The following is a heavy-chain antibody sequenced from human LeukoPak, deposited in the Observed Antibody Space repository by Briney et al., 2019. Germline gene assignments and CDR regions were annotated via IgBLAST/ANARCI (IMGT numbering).Heavy chain of an antibody. CDR3: ARDRGPRGYSYGYRWYFDL. D-gene: IGHD5-18*01. Sequence: GASVKVSCKASGYTFTSYGISWVRQAPGQGLEWMGGIIPIFGTANYAQKFQGRVTITADESTSTAYMELSSLRSEDTAVYYCARDRGPRGYSYGYRWYFDLWGRGTLVTVSS. J-gene: IGHJ2*01. V-gene: IGHV1-69*13. CDR1: GYTFTSYG. CDR2: IIPIFGTA.